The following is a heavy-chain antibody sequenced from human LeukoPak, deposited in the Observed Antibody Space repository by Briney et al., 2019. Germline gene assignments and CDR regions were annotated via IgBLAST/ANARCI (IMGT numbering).Heavy chain of an antibody. V-gene: IGHV3-23*01. CDR2: FSESGGTT. Sequence: GGSLRLSCAASGFTFSSYAMSWVRQAPGKGLEWVSSFSESGGTTYADSVKGRFTISRDNSKNTLYLQMNSLRAEDTAVYYCAKAHYDFWSGYWVFDYWGQGTLVTVSS. CDR1: GFTFSSYA. CDR3: AKAHYDFWSGYWVFDY. J-gene: IGHJ4*02. D-gene: IGHD3-3*01.